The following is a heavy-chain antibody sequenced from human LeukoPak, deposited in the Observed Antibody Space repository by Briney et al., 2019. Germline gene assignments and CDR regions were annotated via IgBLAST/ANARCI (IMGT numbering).Heavy chain of an antibody. J-gene: IGHJ4*02. Sequence: PSETLSLTCAVYGGSFSGYYCSWIRQPPGKGLEWIGEINHSGSTNYNPSLKSRVTISVDTSKNQFSLKLSSVTAADTAVYYCARAPARLVDYWGQGTLVTVSS. CDR1: GGSFSGYY. CDR2: INHSGST. CDR3: ARAPARLVDY. D-gene: IGHD6-6*01. V-gene: IGHV4-34*01.